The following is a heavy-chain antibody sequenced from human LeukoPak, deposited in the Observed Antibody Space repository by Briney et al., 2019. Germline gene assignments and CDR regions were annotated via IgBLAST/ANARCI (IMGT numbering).Heavy chain of an antibody. CDR1: GGSFSGYY. D-gene: IGHD3-3*01. J-gene: IGHJ4*02. CDR3: ARGGSSWSGYYRDYYFDY. V-gene: IGHV4-34*01. Sequence: SETLSLTCAVYGGSFSGYYWSWIRQPPGEGLEWIGEINHSGSTNYNPSLKSRVTISVDTSKNQFSLKLSSVTAADTAVYYCARGGSSWSGYYRDYYFDYWGQGTLVTVSS. CDR2: INHSGST.